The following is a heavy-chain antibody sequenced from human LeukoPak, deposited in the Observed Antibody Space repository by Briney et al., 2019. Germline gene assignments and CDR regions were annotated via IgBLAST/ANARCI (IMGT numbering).Heavy chain of an antibody. CDR2: IYYSGST. J-gene: IGHJ4*02. V-gene: IGHV4-59*01. CDR3: ATGPFSYYLDY. CDR1: GGSNSSYY. D-gene: IGHD2-8*02. Sequence: SETLSLXCTVSGGSNSSYYWSWIRLPPGKGLEWIGYIYYSGSTNYNPSLKSRVTISVDTSKNQFSLKLSSVTAADTAVYYCATGPFSYYLDYWGQGTLVTVSS.